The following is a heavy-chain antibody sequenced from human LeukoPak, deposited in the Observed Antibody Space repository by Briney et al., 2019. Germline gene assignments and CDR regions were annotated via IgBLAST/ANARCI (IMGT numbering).Heavy chain of an antibody. CDR1: GGSFSGYY. Sequence: SETLSLTCAVYGGSFSGYYWSWIRQPPGKGLEWIGEINHSGSTNYNPSLKSRVTISVDTSNNQFSLKLSSVTAADTAVYYCARGGRYDFWSGFPPPASYYFDYWGQGTLVTVSS. D-gene: IGHD3-3*01. CDR2: INHSGST. J-gene: IGHJ4*02. CDR3: ARGGRYDFWSGFPPPASYYFDY. V-gene: IGHV4-34*01.